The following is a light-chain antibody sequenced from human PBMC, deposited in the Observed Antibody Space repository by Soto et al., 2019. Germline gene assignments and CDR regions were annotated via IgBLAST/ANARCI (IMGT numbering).Light chain of an antibody. Sequence: EIVLTQSPASLSFSPGERATLSCGASQNIPSIYLAWYQLKPGLAPRLLIYDTSIRATGIPDRFTGSGSGTDFPLTITRLEPEDFAVYYCQQYATSLTFGGATKVETK. CDR2: DTS. CDR3: QQYATSLT. V-gene: IGKV3D-20*01. CDR1: QNIPSIY. J-gene: IGKJ4*02.